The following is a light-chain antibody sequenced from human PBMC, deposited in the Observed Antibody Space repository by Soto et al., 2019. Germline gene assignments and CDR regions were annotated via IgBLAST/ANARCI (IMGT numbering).Light chain of an antibody. J-gene: IGKJ1*01. CDR3: QQYNNWLSWT. CDR2: GAS. CDR1: QSVSSN. V-gene: IGKV3-15*01. Sequence: EIVMTQSPATLSVSPGERATLSCRASQSVSSNIAWYQQRPGQAPRLLIFGASTRVTGIPARFSGSGSGTEFTLTISSLQSEDFAVYYCQQYNNWLSWTFGQGTRVDIK.